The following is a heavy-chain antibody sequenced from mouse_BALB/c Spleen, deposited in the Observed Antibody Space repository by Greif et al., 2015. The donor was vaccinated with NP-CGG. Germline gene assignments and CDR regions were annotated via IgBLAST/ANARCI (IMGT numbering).Heavy chain of an antibody. D-gene: IGHD2-4*01. CDR3: ARWDLYDYDAWFAY. CDR2: IDPANGNT. V-gene: IGHV14-3*02. CDR1: GFNIKDTY. J-gene: IGHJ3*01. Sequence: EVKVVESGAELVKPGASVKLSCTASGFNIKDTYMHWVKQRPEQGLEWIGRIDPANGNTKYDPKFQGKATITADTSSNTAYLQLSSLTSEDTAVYYCARWDLYDYDAWFAYWGQGTLVTVSA.